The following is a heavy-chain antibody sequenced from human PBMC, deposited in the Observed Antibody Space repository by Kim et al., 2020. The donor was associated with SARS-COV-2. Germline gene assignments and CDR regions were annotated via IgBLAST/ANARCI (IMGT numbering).Heavy chain of an antibody. V-gene: IGHV4-61*01. Sequence: SETLSLTCTVSGGSVSSGSYYWSWIRQPPGKGLEWIGYIYYSGSTNYNPSLKSRVTISVDTSKNQFSLKLSSVTAADTAVYYCARSAAVIRNHNWFDPWGQGTLGTVSS. D-gene: IGHD6-13*01. CDR3: ARSAAVIRNHNWFDP. J-gene: IGHJ5*02. CDR2: IYYSGST. CDR1: GGSVSSGSYY.